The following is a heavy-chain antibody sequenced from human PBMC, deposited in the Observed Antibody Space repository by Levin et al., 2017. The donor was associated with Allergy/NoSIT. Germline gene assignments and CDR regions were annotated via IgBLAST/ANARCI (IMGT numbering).Heavy chain of an antibody. J-gene: IGHJ6*02. V-gene: IGHV3-30*04. CDR2: ISYDAANE. D-gene: IGHD6-25*01. CDR3: AKARPDGGYAGYYYYGMDV. Sequence: HSGGSLRLSCIGSGFTFRSYAVHWVRQAPGKGLEWVAVISYDAANEYYAGSVKGRFTISRDNSRNTVYLQMNSLRAEDTAVYYCAKARPDGGYAGYYYYGMDVWGQGTTVTVSS. CDR1: GFTFRSYA.